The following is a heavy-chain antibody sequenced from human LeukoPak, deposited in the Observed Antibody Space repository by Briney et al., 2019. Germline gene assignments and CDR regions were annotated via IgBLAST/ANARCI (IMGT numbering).Heavy chain of an antibody. Sequence: KPSGTLSLTCTVSGGSICSNDWWSWVRRAPGKGLEWIGEIHHSGSTVYNPSLQSRVTILLDKSRNQFSLNLSSVTAADTAVYYCAGTNFFGSGPLYWGQGILVPVSS. CDR1: GGSICSNDW. J-gene: IGHJ4*02. CDR3: AGTNFFGSGPLY. D-gene: IGHD3-10*01. V-gene: IGHV4-4*02. CDR2: IHHSGST.